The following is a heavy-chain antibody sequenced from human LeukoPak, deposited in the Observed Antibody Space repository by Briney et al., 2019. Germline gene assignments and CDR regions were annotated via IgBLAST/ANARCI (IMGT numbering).Heavy chain of an antibody. CDR3: ASADDYGDDNFDY. D-gene: IGHD4-17*01. V-gene: IGHV4-59*01. CDR2: IYYSGST. Sequence: SETLSLTCTVSGGSISSYYWSWIRQPPGKGLEWIGYIYYSGSTNYNPSLKSRVTISVDTSNNQFSLKLSSVTAADTAVYYCASADDYGDDNFDYWGQGTLVTVSS. CDR1: GGSISSYY. J-gene: IGHJ4*02.